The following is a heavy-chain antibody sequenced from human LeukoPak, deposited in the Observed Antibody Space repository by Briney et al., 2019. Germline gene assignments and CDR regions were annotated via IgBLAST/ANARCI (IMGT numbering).Heavy chain of an antibody. V-gene: IGHV4-34*01. D-gene: IGHD6-13*01. J-gene: IGHJ6*03. Sequence: PSETLSLTCAVYGGSVSGYYWSWIRQPPGKGLEWIGEINHSGSTNYNPSLKSRVTISVDTSKNQFSLKLSSVTAADTAVYYCARGVQAAAGTWYYYYYMDVWGKGTTVTVSS. CDR2: INHSGST. CDR1: GGSVSGYY. CDR3: ARGVQAAAGTWYYYYYMDV.